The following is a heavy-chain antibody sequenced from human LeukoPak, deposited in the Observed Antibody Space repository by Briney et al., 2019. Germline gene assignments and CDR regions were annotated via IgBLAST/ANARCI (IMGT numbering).Heavy chain of an antibody. V-gene: IGHV1-69*13. CDR3: ARGRMAGTYVFDY. CDR1: GDTFSSYA. Sequence: ASVKVSCKASGDTFSSYAISWVRQAPGQGLEWMGGIIPIFGTANYAQKFQGRVTITADESTSTAYMELTSLGSEDTAVYYCARGRMAGTYVFDYWGQGTLVTVSS. J-gene: IGHJ4*02. CDR2: IIPIFGTA. D-gene: IGHD6-19*01.